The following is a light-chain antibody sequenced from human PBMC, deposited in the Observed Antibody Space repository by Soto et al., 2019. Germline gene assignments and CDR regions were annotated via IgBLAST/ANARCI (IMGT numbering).Light chain of an antibody. CDR1: SSDVGGSNY. Sequence: QSALTQPASVSGSPGQSITISCTGTSSDVGGSNYVSWYQQHPGKAPKLMIYDVHNRPSGISNRFSGSKSGNTASLTISGLQAEDEADYYCSSYRSGSTLVFGGVTKLTVL. CDR2: DVH. J-gene: IGLJ2*01. V-gene: IGLV2-14*01. CDR3: SSYRSGSTLV.